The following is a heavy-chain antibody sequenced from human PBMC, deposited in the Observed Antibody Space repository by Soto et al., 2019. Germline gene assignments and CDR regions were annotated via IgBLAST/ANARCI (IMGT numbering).Heavy chain of an antibody. CDR2: IWYDGSNK. V-gene: IGHV3-33*01. CDR3: AREEAYYDSSGYYPLAEYFQH. Sequence: VGSLRLSCAASGFTFSSYGMHWVRQAPGQGLEGVAVIWYDGSNKYYADSVKGRFTISRDDSKNTLYLQMNSVRAEDTAVYYCAREEAYYDSSGYYPLAEYFQHLGQGTLVTVSS. D-gene: IGHD3-22*01. CDR1: GFTFSSYG. J-gene: IGHJ1*01.